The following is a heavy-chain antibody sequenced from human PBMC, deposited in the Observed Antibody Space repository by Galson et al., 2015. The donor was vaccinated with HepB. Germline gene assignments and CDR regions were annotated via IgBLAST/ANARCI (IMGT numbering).Heavy chain of an antibody. J-gene: IGHJ4*02. D-gene: IGHD3-10*01. CDR3: ARDETTMARGVIHKWYSGY. V-gene: IGHV3-20*04. CDR1: GFIFDDYD. CDR2: INWNGGDP. Sequence: SLRLSCAATGFIFDDYDMSWVRQVPGKGLEWVSGINWNGGDPDYADSVKGRFTISRDNAENSLYLQMNSLRAEDTALYYCARDETTMARGVIHKWYSGYWGQGILVTVSS.